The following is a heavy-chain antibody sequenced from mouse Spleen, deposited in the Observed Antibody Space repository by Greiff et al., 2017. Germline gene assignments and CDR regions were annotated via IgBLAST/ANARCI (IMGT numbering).Heavy chain of an antibody. CDR3: ARFYQLYWYFDV. J-gene: IGHJ1*01. CDR2: ISSGSSTI. CDR1: GFTFSDYG. Sequence: EVKVVESGGGLVKPGGSLKLSCAASGFTFSDYGMHWVRQAPEKGLEWVAYISSGSSTIYYADTVKGRFTISRDNAKNTLFLQMTSLRSEDTAMYYCARFYQLYWYFDVWGAGTTVTVSS. V-gene: IGHV5-17*01. D-gene: IGHD2-1*01.